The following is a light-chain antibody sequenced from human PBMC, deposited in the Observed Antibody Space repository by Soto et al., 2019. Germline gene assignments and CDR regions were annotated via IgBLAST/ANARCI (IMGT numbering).Light chain of an antibody. J-gene: IGKJ3*01. Sequence: DIVLTQSPGTMSLSPGERATLSCRALQSVSSSYLAWYQQKPGQAPRLLIYGASSRATGIPDRFSGSGSGTDFALNISRLEPEEFAVYYCQQNGRSPLFTFGPGTKVDIK. CDR3: QQNGRSPLFT. V-gene: IGKV3-20*01. CDR1: QSVSSSY. CDR2: GAS.